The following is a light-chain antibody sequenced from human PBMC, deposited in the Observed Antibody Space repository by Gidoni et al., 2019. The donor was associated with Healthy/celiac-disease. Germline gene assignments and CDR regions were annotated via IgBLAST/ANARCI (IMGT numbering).Light chain of an antibody. CDR2: KDS. V-gene: IGLV3-25*03. CDR3: QSADSSGTYEV. CDR1: ALPKQY. J-gene: IGLJ3*02. Sequence: SYELTQPPSVSVSPGQTPRIPCSGDALPKQYAYWYQQKPGQAPVLVIYKDSERPSGIPVRFSGSSSGTTVTLTISGVQAEDEADYYCQSADSSGTYEVFGGGTKLTVL.